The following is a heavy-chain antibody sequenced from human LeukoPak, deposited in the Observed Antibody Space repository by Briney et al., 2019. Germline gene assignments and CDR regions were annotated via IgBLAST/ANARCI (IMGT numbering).Heavy chain of an antibody. CDR1: GYTFTGYY. Sequence: ASVKVSCKASGYTFTGYYMHWVRQAPGQGLEWMGWINPNSGGTNYAQKFQGRVTMTRDTSISTAYMELSRLRSDDTDVYYCARGADFWSGYPTGYFGYWGQGTLVTVSS. CDR3: ARGADFWSGYPTGYFGY. CDR2: INPNSGGT. V-gene: IGHV1-2*02. D-gene: IGHD3-3*01. J-gene: IGHJ4*02.